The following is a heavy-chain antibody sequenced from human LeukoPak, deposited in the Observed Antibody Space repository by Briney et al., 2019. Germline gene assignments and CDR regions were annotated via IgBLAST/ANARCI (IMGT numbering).Heavy chain of an antibody. J-gene: IGHJ4*02. CDR2: LYYSGGT. D-gene: IGHD6-19*01. CDR3: TRHSLAVAGTGYFDY. CDR1: GGSVSGYY. V-gene: IGHV4-59*08. Sequence: SETLFLTCTVSGGSVSGYYWSWIRQPPGKGLEWIGLLYYSGGTKYNPSLKSRVTISVDTSKNQFSLRLNSVTAADTAFYYCTRHSLAVAGTGYFDYWGQGALVTVSS.